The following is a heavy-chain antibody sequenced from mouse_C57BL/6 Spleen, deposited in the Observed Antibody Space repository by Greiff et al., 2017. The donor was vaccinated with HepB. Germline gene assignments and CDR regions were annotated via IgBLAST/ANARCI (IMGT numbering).Heavy chain of an antibody. CDR3: ARSTMIKAWFAY. V-gene: IGHV1-61*01. CDR1: GYTFTSYW. J-gene: IGHJ3*01. D-gene: IGHD2-4*01. Sequence: QVQLQQPGAELVRPGSSVKLSCKASGYTFTSYWMDWVKQRPGQGLEWIGNIYPSDSETHYNQKFKDKATLTVDKSSSTAYMQLSSLTSEDSAVYYCARSTMIKAWFAYWGQGTLVTVSA. CDR2: IYPSDSET.